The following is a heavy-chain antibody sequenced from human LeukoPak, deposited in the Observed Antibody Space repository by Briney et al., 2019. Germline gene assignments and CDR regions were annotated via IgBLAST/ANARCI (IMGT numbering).Heavy chain of an antibody. Sequence: GASVKVSCKASGYTFTDHHMHWVRQAPGQGLEWMGWIHPNSGDTNYAQKFQGRVTTTRDTSISTAYMELSRLRSDDAAVYYCARGTFDPWGQGTLVTVSS. CDR2: IHPNSGDT. J-gene: IGHJ5*02. CDR1: GYTFTDHH. V-gene: IGHV1-2*02. CDR3: ARGTFDP.